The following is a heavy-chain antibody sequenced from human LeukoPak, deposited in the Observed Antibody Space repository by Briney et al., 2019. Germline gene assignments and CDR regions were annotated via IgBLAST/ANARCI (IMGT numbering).Heavy chain of an antibody. D-gene: IGHD1-7*01. CDR3: ARVKWHYEGYFDY. CDR1: GFNFSSAE. Sequence: GGSLRLSCAVSGFNFSSAEMNWVRQAPGKGLEWIPYITTRGDVFYYADSVKGRFTISRDNAKNSLFLQMNSLRADDTAVYYCARVKWHYEGYFDYWGQGTLVTVSS. CDR2: ITTRGDVF. J-gene: IGHJ4*02. V-gene: IGHV3-48*03.